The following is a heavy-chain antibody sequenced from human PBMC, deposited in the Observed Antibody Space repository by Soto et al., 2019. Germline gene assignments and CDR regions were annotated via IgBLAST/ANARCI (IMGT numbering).Heavy chain of an antibody. CDR2: IYYSGST. J-gene: IGHJ6*02. D-gene: IGHD4-17*01. Sequence: SETLSLTCAVYGGSFSGYYWSWIRQHPGKGLEWIGYIYYSGSTYYNPSLKSRVTISVDTSKNQFSLKLSSVTAADTAVYYCARDLSEGDYGGGWYYGMDVWGQGTTVTVSS. V-gene: IGHV4-31*11. CDR1: GGSFSGYY. CDR3: ARDLSEGDYGGGWYYGMDV.